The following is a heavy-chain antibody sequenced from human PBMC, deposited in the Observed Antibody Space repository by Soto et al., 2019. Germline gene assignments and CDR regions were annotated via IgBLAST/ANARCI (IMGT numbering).Heavy chain of an antibody. Sequence: PWGSLRLACAASGFTLTSYSINFFRHSSGKGLEWVSSISSSSSHIYYADSVKGRFTISRDNARNSLYLQMNSLRAEDTAVYYCVRERGLSSYYGMDVWGQGTTVTVSS. J-gene: IGHJ6*02. D-gene: IGHD3-10*01. V-gene: IGHV3-21*01. CDR3: VRERGLSSYYGMDV. CDR1: GFTLTSYS. CDR2: ISSSSSHI.